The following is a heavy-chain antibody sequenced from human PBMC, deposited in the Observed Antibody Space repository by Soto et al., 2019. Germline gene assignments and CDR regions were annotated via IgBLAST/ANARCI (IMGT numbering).Heavy chain of an antibody. CDR2: INHSGST. Sequence: SETLSLTCAVYGGSFSGYYWSWIRQPPGKGLEWIGEINHSGSTNYNPSLKSRVTISVDTSKNQFSLKLSSVTAADTAVYYCARVRSKGPYSSSSEFDYWGQGTLVTVST. CDR1: GGSFSGYY. CDR3: ARVRSKGPYSSSSEFDY. D-gene: IGHD6-6*01. J-gene: IGHJ4*02. V-gene: IGHV4-34*01.